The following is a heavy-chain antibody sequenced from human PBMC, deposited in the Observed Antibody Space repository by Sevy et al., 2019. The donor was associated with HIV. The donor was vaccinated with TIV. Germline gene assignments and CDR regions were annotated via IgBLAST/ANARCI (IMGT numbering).Heavy chain of an antibody. V-gene: IGHV3-15*01. Sequence: GGSLRLSCAASGFTFSNVWTSWVRQASRKGLEWVGRIQSKSEGGTTDYAAPVKGRFSISRDESSDTLYLQMNSLKTEDTAVYYCTTMMRLYGDPNFWYFDLWGRSTLVTVSS. D-gene: IGHD4-17*01. CDR1: GFTFSNVW. J-gene: IGHJ2*01. CDR3: TTMMRLYGDPNFWYFDL. CDR2: IQSKSEGGTT.